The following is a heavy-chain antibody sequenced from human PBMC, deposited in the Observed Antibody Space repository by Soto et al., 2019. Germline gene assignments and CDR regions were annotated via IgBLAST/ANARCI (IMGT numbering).Heavy chain of an antibody. J-gene: IGHJ6*02. V-gene: IGHV1-3*01. Sequence: ASVKVSCKASGYTFTSYAMHWVRQAPGQRREWMGWINAGNGNTKYSQKFQGRVTITRDTSASTAYMELSSLSSEDTAVYYCARETARRSGSYFGAPRYYGMDVWGQGTTVTVSX. D-gene: IGHD1-26*01. CDR1: GYTFTSYA. CDR3: ARETARRSGSYFGAPRYYGMDV. CDR2: INAGNGNT.